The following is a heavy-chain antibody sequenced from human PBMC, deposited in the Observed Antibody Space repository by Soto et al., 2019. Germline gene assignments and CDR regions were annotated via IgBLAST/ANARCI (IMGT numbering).Heavy chain of an antibody. CDR3: ASSGGGEDY. CDR2: IYHSGST. CDR1: GGSISSSHW. D-gene: IGHD3-16*01. J-gene: IGHJ4*02. V-gene: IGHV4-4*02. Sequence: QVQLQESGPGLVKPSGTLSLSCAVSGGSISSSHWWTWVRQPPGKGLEWIGEIYHSGSTNYNPSLKSRVTISVGTSRNRFSLNLSAVTAADTAVYYCASSGGGEDYWGQGILVTVSS.